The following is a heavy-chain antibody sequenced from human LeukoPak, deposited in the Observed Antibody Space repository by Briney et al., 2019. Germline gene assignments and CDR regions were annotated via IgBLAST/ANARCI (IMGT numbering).Heavy chain of an antibody. CDR1: GGSFSGYY. CDR3: ARGGPTPRGG. V-gene: IGHV4-34*01. Sequence: SETLSLTCAVYGGSFSGYYWSWIRQPPGKGLEWIGEINHSGSTNYNPSLKSRVTISVDTSKNQFSLKLSSVTAADTAAYYCARGGPTPRGGWGQGTLVTVSS. D-gene: IGHD3-10*01. J-gene: IGHJ4*02. CDR2: INHSGST.